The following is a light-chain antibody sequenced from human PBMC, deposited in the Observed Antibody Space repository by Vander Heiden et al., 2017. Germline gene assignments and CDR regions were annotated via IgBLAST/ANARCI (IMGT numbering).Light chain of an antibody. CDR3: MQVLQIPPT. CDR2: LAS. CDR1: QSFLQSNVNKY. J-gene: IGKJ2*01. Sequence: VVTLSPHSVPVTPGETPSISCRCSQSFLQSNVNKYLDWYVQKSGQSPQLLIYLASNRASGVPDRFSGSGSGTDFTLKISRVEAEDVGVYYCMQVLQIPPTFGQGTKLEI. V-gene: IGKV2-28*01.